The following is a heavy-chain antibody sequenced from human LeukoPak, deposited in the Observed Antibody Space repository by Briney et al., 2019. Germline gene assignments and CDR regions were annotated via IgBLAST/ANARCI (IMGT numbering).Heavy chain of an antibody. J-gene: IGHJ4*02. CDR2: ISSSGSTI. CDR1: GFTFSSYE. Sequence: PGGSLRLSCAASGFTFSSYEMNWVRQAPGKGLEWVSYISSSGSTIYYADSVKGRFTISRDNAKNSLYLQMNSLRAEDTALYYCARGQGGYDYDLLTGYLAPFDYWGQGTLVTVSS. CDR3: ARGQGGYDYDLLTGYLAPFDY. D-gene: IGHD3-9*01. V-gene: IGHV3-48*03.